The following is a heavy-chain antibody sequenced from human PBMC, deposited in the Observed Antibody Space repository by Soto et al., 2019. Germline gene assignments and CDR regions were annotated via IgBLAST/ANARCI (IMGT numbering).Heavy chain of an antibody. Sequence: SLRLSCAASGFTFDGYAMRWVRQAPGKGLEWVSGISWNSGSIGYADSVKGRFTISRDNAKNSLYLQMNSLRAEDTALYYCAKVTMAARRAGRAVDSWGQGTMVTV. CDR2: ISWNSGSI. CDR1: GFTFDGYA. CDR3: AKVTMAARRAGRAVDS. V-gene: IGHV3-9*01. D-gene: IGHD6-6*01. J-gene: IGHJ3*02.